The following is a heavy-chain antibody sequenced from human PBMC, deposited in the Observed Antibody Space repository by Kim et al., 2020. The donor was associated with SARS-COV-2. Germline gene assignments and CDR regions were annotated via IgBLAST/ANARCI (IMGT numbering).Heavy chain of an antibody. CDR1: GGSISSGGYS. Sequence: SETLSLTCAVSGGSISSGGYSWSWIRQPPGKGLEWIGYIYHSGSTYYNPSLKSRVTISVDRSKNQFSLKLSSVTAADTAVYYCARGGPLHHYYYYGMDVWGQGTTVTVSS. J-gene: IGHJ6*02. CDR3: ARGGPLHHYYYYGMDV. CDR2: IYHSGST. V-gene: IGHV4-30-2*01.